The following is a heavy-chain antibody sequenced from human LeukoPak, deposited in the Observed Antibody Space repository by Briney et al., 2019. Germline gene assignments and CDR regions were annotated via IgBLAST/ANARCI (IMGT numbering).Heavy chain of an antibody. Sequence: SETLSLTCTVSGGSISSSSYYWGWIRQPPGKGLEWIGSIYYSGSTYYNPSLKSRVTISVDTSKNQLSLKLSSVTAADTAVYYCARRVVVTAIDYWGQGTLVTVSS. CDR3: ARRVVVTAIDY. J-gene: IGHJ4*02. CDR1: GGSISSSSYY. D-gene: IGHD2-21*02. V-gene: IGHV4-39*01. CDR2: IYYSGST.